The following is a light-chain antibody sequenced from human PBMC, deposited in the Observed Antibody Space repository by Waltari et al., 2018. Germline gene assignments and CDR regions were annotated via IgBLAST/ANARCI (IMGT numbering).Light chain of an antibody. CDR1: QSIGRD. CDR3: QHFNNWPPWA. V-gene: IGKV3-15*01. CDR2: SAT. J-gene: IGKJ1*01. Sequence: EILMTQSPATLSVSPGERATLSCRASQSIGRDLAWYQQRPGQAPRLLIYSATVRATCVPARFSASGSGTEFTLTISSLQSEDVAVYYCQHFNNWPPWAFGQGTKVEIK.